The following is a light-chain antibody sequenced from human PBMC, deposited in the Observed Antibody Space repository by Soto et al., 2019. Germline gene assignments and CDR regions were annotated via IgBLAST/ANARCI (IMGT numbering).Light chain of an antibody. CDR3: FLSYSVAYYV. CDR1: TGAVTSGHY. J-gene: IGLJ1*01. CDR2: DTS. Sequence: QAVVTQEPSLTVSPGGTVTLTCGSSTGAVTSGHYPYWFQQKPGQAPRTLIYDTSNKHSWTPARFSGSLLGGKAALTLSGAQPEYEDESYCFLSYSVAYYVSGTGTNLTVL. V-gene: IGLV7-46*01.